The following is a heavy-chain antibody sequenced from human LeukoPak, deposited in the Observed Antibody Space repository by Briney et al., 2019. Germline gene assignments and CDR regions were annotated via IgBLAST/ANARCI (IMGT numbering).Heavy chain of an antibody. J-gene: IGHJ4*02. D-gene: IGHD2-2*01. CDR1: GFTFSNYW. CDR3: ARASYCSSTSCYRFDY. V-gene: IGHV3-7*01. CDR2: IKQDGSEK. Sequence: GGSLRLSCAPSGFTFSNYWMSWVRQAPGKGLEWVANIKQDGSEKHYVDSVKGRFTISRDNLKNTLYLQMNSLRAEDTAVYYCARASYCSSTSCYRFDYWGQGTLVTVSS.